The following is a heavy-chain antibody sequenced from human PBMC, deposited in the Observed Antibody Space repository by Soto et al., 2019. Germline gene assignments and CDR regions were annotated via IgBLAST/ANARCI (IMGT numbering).Heavy chain of an antibody. V-gene: IGHV4-59*12. CDR2: IYYSGST. CDR3: ARDGNSRLDY. D-gene: IGHD1-1*01. J-gene: IGHJ4*02. CDR1: GGSLSSYY. Sequence: SETLSLTCTASGGSLSSYYWRWIRQPPGKGLEWIGYIYYSGSTNYNPSLKSRVTISVDTSKNQFSLHLNSVTAEDTAVYYCARDGNSRLDYWGQGALVTVSS.